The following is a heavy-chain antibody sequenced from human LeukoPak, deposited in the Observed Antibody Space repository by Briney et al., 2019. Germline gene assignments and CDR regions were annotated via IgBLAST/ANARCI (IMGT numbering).Heavy chain of an antibody. CDR3: AREGWSLDY. D-gene: IGHD6-19*01. CDR2: ISGRSTDI. CDR1: GFTFSDYT. J-gene: IGHJ4*02. Sequence: GGSLRLSCAASGFTFSDYTMNWVRQAPGKGLEWVSCISGRSTDIYYADSVKGRFTISRDNAKNSLYLQMNSLRAEDTAVYYCAREGWSLDYWGQGTMVTASS. V-gene: IGHV3-21*01.